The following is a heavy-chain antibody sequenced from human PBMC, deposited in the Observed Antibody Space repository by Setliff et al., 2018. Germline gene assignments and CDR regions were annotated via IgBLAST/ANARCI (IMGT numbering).Heavy chain of an antibody. V-gene: IGHV4-39*07. Sequence: PSETLSLTCTVSGGSISSSSYYWGWIRQPPGKGLEWIGSIHYSGSTYYNPSLKSRVTISIDTPKNQFSLKLSSVTAADTAVYYCARGGDSGSCFLANHDAFDIWGQGTMVTVSS. D-gene: IGHD1-26*01. CDR1: GGSISSSSYY. CDR3: ARGGDSGSCFLANHDAFDI. CDR2: IHYSGST. J-gene: IGHJ3*02.